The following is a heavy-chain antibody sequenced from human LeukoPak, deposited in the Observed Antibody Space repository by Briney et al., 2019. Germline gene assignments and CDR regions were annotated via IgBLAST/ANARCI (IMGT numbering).Heavy chain of an antibody. Sequence: PSETLSLTCTVSGGSISSSSYYWGWIRQPPGKGLEWIGSIYYSGSTYYNPSLKSRVTISVDTSKNQFSLKLSSVTAADTAAYYCASNTRKTPYYYYGMDVWGQGTTVTVSS. J-gene: IGHJ6*02. CDR2: IYYSGST. D-gene: IGHD2-15*01. V-gene: IGHV4-39*07. CDR1: GGSISSSSYY. CDR3: ASNTRKTPYYYYGMDV.